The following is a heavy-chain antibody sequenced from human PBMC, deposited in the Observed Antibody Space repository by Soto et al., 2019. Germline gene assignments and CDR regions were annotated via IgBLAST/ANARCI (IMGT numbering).Heavy chain of an antibody. CDR2: MNPILATR. J-gene: IGHJ4*02. D-gene: IGHD5-12*01. CDR3: ARGGVGVVATSAFDY. V-gene: IGHV1-69*13. Sequence: PVKASCNASGATYSTSAINWVRQAPRQGLEWMGGMNPILATRDYAHKFQGKVTITADESTSTVYMALGRLSSEDTAPDFCARGGVGVVATSAFDYWGQGTLVTVSS. CDR1: GATYSTSA.